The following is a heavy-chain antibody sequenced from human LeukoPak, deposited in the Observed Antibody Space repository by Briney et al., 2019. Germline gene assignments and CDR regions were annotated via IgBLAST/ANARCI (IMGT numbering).Heavy chain of an antibody. CDR2: ISYDGSNK. CDR1: GFTFSSYA. Sequence: GGSLRLSCAASGFTFSSYAMHWVRQAPGKGLEWVAVISYDGSNKYYADSVKGRFTISRDDSKNTLYLHMTSLRAEDTAVYYCTNSDDYGDYWGQGTLVTVSS. CDR3: TNSDDYGDY. V-gene: IGHV3-30-3*01. J-gene: IGHJ4*02.